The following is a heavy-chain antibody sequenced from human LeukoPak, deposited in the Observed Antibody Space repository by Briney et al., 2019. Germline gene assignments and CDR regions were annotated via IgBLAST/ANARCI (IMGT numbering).Heavy chain of an antibody. Sequence: SETLSLTCIVSGGSLSSGDYYWSWIRQPPGKGPEWIGYIYYSGSTYYNPSLKSRVVISLDTSKNQFSLKLTSVTAADTAVYYCARESLGGHYFDYWGQGILVTVSS. CDR3: ARESLGGHYFDY. CDR2: IYYSGST. CDR1: GGSLSSGDYY. D-gene: IGHD3-16*01. V-gene: IGHV4-30-4*08. J-gene: IGHJ4*02.